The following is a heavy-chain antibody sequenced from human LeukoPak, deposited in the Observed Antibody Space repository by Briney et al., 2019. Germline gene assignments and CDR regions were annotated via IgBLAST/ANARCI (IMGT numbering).Heavy chain of an antibody. CDR1: VFTFSSYA. V-gene: IGHV3-23*01. Sequence: QAGGSLTLSCKPSVFTFSSYAMTWVRQAPGQGLEWVSTITGSGGNTYYADSVKGRFTISRDNSKNTLYLQMNSLRAEDTAVYYCAKSRVGYDYWGEGALVTVSP. CDR3: AKSRVGYDY. J-gene: IGHJ4*02. D-gene: IGHD5-12*01. CDR2: ITGSGGNT.